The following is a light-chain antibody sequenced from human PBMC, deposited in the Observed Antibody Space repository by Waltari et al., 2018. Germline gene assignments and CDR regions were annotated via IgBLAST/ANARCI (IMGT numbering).Light chain of an antibody. J-gene: IGLJ2*01. CDR3: QSVDRSGTLVV. CDR1: GLGKQH. Sequence: YEVTQPPSMSTSPGQTARITCPGEGLGKQHVSWYQQKPGQAPVLVIFKDIERPSGIPERFSGSTSWTTVTLTIGGVQAEDEADYYCQSVDRSGTLVVFGGGTRLTVL. CDR2: KDI. V-gene: IGLV3-25*03.